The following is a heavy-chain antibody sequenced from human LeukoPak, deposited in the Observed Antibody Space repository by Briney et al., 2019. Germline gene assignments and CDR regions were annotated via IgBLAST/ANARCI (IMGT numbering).Heavy chain of an antibody. CDR3: AREGTYYDILTGYHLWLNYYYYGMDV. J-gene: IGHJ6*02. V-gene: IGHV1-18*01. Sequence: ASVKVSCKASGYTFTSYGISWVRQAPGQGLEWMGWIGAYNGNTNYAQKLQGRVTMTTDTSTSTAYMELRSLRSDDTAVYYCAREGTYYDILTGYHLWLNYYYYGMDVWGQGTTVTVSS. CDR2: IGAYNGNT. CDR1: GYTFTSYG. D-gene: IGHD3-9*01.